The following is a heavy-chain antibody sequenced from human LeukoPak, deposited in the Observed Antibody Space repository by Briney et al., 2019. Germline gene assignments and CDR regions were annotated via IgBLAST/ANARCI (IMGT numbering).Heavy chain of an antibody. Sequence: ASVKVSCKASGYTFTGYYMHWVRQAPGQGLEWMGWINPNSGGTNYAQKFQGRVTMTRDTSISTAYMELSRLRSDDTAVYYCAVTYYYDNSGYPHWGQGTLVTVSS. CDR2: INPNSGGT. CDR1: GYTFTGYY. J-gene: IGHJ4*02. D-gene: IGHD3-22*01. CDR3: AVTYYYDNSGYPH. V-gene: IGHV1-2*02.